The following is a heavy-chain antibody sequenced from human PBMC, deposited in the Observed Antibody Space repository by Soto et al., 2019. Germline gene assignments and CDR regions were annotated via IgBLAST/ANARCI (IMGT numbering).Heavy chain of an antibody. CDR1: GFTFSTYA. D-gene: IGHD4-17*01. V-gene: IGHV3-23*01. J-gene: IGHJ3*02. Sequence: TGGSLRLSCAASGFTFSTYAMSWVRQAPGKGLEWASAISAGGGSTYYADSVKGRFTISRDNFINTLYLQMNSLRTEDTAVYYCAHPRGYGVFDAYDIWGQGAMVTVSS. CDR2: ISAGGGST. CDR3: AHPRGYGVFDAYDI.